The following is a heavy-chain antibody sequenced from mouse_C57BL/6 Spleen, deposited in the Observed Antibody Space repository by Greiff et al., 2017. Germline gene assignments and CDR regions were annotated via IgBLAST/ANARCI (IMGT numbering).Heavy chain of an antibody. V-gene: IGHV1-20*01. J-gene: IGHJ2*01. D-gene: IGHD2-4*01. CDR2: INPYNGDT. CDR3: ARLSYYDYDGLGYFDY. Sequence: VQLKESGPELVKPGDSVKISCKASGYSFTGYFMNWVMQSHGKSLEWIGRINPYNGDTFYNQKFKGKATLTVDKSSSTAHMELRSLTSEDSAVYYCARLSYYDYDGLGYFDYWGQGTTLTVSS. CDR1: GYSFTGYF.